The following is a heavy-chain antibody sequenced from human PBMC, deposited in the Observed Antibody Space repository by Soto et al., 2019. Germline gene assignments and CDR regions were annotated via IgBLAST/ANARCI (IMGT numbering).Heavy chain of an antibody. CDR1: GVTFSIFA. V-gene: IGHV3-23*01. J-gene: IGHJ4*02. D-gene: IGHD7-27*01. Sequence: PXGSLRLSCAASGVTFSIFAMSWVRQSPGKGLEWVSTISGSGGSTYYADAVKGRFTISRDNSMGTLYLQMKSLRVEDTAIYYCAKEVSLGSTVDLGYWGQGALVTVSS. CDR3: AKEVSLGSTVDLGY. CDR2: ISGSGGST.